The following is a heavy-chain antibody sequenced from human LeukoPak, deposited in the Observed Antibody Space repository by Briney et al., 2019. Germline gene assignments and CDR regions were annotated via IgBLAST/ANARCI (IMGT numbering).Heavy chain of an antibody. CDR1: GYTFTGYY. J-gene: IGHJ5*02. D-gene: IGHD2-15*01. V-gene: IGHV1-2*02. CDR2: INPNSGGT. Sequence: ASVKDSCKASGYTFTGYYMHWVRQAPGQGLEWMGWINPNSGGTNYAQKFQGRVTMTRDTSISTAYMELSRLRSDDTAVYYCARDGSQVVAANWFDPWGQGTLVTVSS. CDR3: ARDGSQVVAANWFDP.